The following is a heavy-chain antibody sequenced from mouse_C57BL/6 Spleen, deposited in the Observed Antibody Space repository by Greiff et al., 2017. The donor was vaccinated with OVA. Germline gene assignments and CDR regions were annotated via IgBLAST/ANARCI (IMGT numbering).Heavy chain of an antibody. Sequence: VMLVESGAELVKPGASVKISCKASGYAFSSYWMNWVKQRPGKGLEWIGQIYPGDGDTNYNGKFKGKATLTADKSSSTAYMQLSSLTSEDSAVYFCARSVYGNYPFAYWGQGTLVTVSA. CDR1: GYAFSSYW. CDR3: ARSVYGNYPFAY. V-gene: IGHV1-80*01. D-gene: IGHD2-1*01. J-gene: IGHJ3*01. CDR2: IYPGDGDT.